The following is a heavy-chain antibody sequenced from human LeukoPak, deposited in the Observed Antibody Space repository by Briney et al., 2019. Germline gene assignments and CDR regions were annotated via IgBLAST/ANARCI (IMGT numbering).Heavy chain of an antibody. CDR1: GFTFSSYG. J-gene: IGHJ3*02. CDR3: AKSHYRYQLLADAFDI. V-gene: IGHV3-30*02. CDR2: IRNDGSNK. Sequence: GGSLRLSCAASGFTFSSYGMHWVRQAPGKGLEWVASIRNDGSNKYYADSVKGRFTISRDNAKNTLYLQMNSLRAEDTAVYYSAKSHYRYQLLADAFDIWGQGTMVTVSS. D-gene: IGHD2-2*01.